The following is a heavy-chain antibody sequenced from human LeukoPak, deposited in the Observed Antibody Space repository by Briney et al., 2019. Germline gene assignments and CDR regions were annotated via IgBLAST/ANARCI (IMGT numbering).Heavy chain of an antibody. CDR1: GFTFSSYS. Sequence: GGSLRLSCAASGFTFSSYSMNWVRQAPGKGLEWVSSISSSSSYIYYADSVKGRFTISRDNAKNSLYLQMNSLRAEDMAVYYCARESERWLANWGQGTLSPSPQ. D-gene: IGHD5-24*01. J-gene: IGHJ4*02. V-gene: IGHV3-21*01. CDR2: ISSSSSYI. CDR3: ARESERWLAN.